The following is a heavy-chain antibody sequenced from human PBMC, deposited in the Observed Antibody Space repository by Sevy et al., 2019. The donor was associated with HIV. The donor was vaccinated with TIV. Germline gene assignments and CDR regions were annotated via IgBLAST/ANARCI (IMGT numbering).Heavy chain of an antibody. CDR3: AGGHQVTLDY. D-gene: IGHD2-2*01. CDR1: GYTFTSYG. CDR2: INGYIGDT. Sequence: ASVKFSCKASGYTFTSYGVSWVRQAPGQGLEWMGWINGYIGDTDYAQKLQGRVTMTTDTSTNTAYMELRSLRSDDTAVYYCAGGHQVTLDYWGQGTLVTVSS. J-gene: IGHJ4*02. V-gene: IGHV1-18*01.